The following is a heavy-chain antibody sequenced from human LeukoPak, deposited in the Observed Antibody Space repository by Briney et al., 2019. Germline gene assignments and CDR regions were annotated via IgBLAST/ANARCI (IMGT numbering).Heavy chain of an antibody. CDR2: MNPNSGNT. CDR3: ARADMVRGKFLFDY. V-gene: IGHV1-8*01. D-gene: IGHD3-10*01. CDR1: GYTFTSYD. J-gene: IGHJ4*02. Sequence: ASVKVSCKASGYTFTSYDINWVRQATGQGLEWMGWMNPNSGNTGYAQKFQGRVTMTRNTSISTAYMELSSLRSEDTAVYYCARADMVRGKFLFDYWGQGTLVTVSS.